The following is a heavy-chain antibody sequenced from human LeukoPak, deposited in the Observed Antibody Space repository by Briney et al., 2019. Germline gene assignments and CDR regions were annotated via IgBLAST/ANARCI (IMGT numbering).Heavy chain of an antibody. V-gene: IGHV3-11*06. CDR3: ARDLSHYDSSGYLDY. J-gene: IGHJ4*02. CDR1: GFNFRDNY. Sequence: GGSLRLSCAASGFNFRDNYMSWIRQAPGKGLEWVSSISSSSSYIYYADSVKGRFTISRDNAKNSLYLQMNSLRAKDTAVYYCARDLSHYDSSGYLDYWGQGTLVTVSS. D-gene: IGHD3-22*01. CDR2: ISSSSSYI.